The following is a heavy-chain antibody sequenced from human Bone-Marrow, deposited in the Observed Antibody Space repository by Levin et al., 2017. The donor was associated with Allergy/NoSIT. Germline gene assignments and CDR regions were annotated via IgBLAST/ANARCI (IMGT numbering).Heavy chain of an antibody. CDR1: GFTFSAFG. CDR2: ISYDGGHK. CDR3: TRERREWGQFYFDY. V-gene: IGHV3-33*01. Sequence: GESLKISCAASGFTFSAFGMHWVRQAPGRGLEWVAVISYDGGHKFYADSVKGRFTISRDNSKNTHYLQMNSLRAEDTAVYYCTRERREWGQFYFDYWGQGILVTVSS. J-gene: IGHJ4*02. D-gene: IGHD1-26*01.